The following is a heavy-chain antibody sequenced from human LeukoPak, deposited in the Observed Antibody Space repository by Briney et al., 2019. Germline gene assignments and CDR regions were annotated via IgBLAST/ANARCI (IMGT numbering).Heavy chain of an antibody. CDR1: GDSVSSNSAA. J-gene: IGHJ6*03. Sequence: SQTLSLTCAISGDSVSSNSAAWNWFRQSPSRGLEWLGRTYYRSKWYNDYAVSVKSRITINPDTSKNQFSLQLNSVTPEDTAVYYCARDLRKGPYGDGGYFYFFMDVWGKGTTVTVSS. V-gene: IGHV6-1*01. CDR3: ARDLRKGPYGDGGYFYFFMDV. CDR2: TYYRSKWYN. D-gene: IGHD4-17*01.